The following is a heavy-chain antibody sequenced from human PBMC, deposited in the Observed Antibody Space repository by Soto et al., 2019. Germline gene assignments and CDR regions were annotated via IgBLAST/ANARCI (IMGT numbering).Heavy chain of an antibody. CDR1: GFTFSSYA. J-gene: IGHJ5*02. D-gene: IGHD5-18*01. CDR2: ISGIGDST. CDR3: ASGYSFGPFDP. Sequence: EVQLLESGGGLVQPGGSLRLSCAVSGFTFSSYAMSWVRQAPGKGLEWVSAISGIGDSTYFADSVKGRFTISRDNSKNTRYVQMNSLRAEDTAVYYCASGYSFGPFDPWGQGTLVTVSS. V-gene: IGHV3-23*01.